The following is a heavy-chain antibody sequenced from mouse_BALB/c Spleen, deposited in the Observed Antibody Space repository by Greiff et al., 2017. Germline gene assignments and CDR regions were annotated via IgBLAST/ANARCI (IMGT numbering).Heavy chain of an antibody. Sequence: EVQLQQSGPELVKPGASVKISCKASGYTFTDYNMHWVKQSHGKSLEWIGYIYPYNGGTGYNQKFKSKATLTVDNSSSTAYMELRSLTSEDSAVYYCARPPYPYGNYGGGYAMDYWGQGTSVTVSS. D-gene: IGHD2-1*01. CDR3: ARPPYPYGNYGGGYAMDY. V-gene: IGHV1S29*02. CDR1: GYTFTDYN. CDR2: IYPYNGGT. J-gene: IGHJ4*01.